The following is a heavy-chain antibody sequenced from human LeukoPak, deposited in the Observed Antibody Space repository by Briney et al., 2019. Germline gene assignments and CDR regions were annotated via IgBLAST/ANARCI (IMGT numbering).Heavy chain of an antibody. CDR3: ARANRLWFGELLEGAFDY. V-gene: IGHV4-34*01. CDR1: GGSFSGYY. J-gene: IGHJ4*02. Sequence: KPSETLSLTCAVYGGSFSGYYWSWIRQPPGKGLEWIGEINHSGSTNYNPSLKSRVTISVDTSKNQFSLKLSSVTAADTAVYYCARANRLWFGELLEGAFDYWGQGTLVTVSS. CDR2: INHSGST. D-gene: IGHD3-10*01.